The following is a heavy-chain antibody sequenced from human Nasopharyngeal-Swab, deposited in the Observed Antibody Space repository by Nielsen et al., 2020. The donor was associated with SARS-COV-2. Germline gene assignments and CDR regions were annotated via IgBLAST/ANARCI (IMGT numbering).Heavy chain of an antibody. J-gene: IGHJ4*02. D-gene: IGHD3-22*01. Sequence: SVKVSCKTYGGTFSTYAISWVRQAPGQGLEWMGRIIPLFGIANYAQKFQGRVTITADKSTSTAYMELSSLRSEDTAVYYCAREAGDSSGYTLVFWDSWGQGTLVTASS. V-gene: IGHV1-69*04. CDR3: AREAGDSSGYTLVFWDS. CDR1: GGTFSTYA. CDR2: IIPLFGIA.